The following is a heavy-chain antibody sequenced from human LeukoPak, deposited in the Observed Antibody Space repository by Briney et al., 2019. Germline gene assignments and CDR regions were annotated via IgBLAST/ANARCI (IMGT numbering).Heavy chain of an antibody. CDR1: GYTLTSYG. V-gene: IGHV1-18*01. D-gene: IGHD3-3*01. J-gene: IGHJ5*02. Sequence: ASVKVSCKASGYTLTSYGISWVRQAPGQGLEWMGWISAYNGNTNYAQKLQGRVTITTDESTSTAYMELSSLRSEDTAVYYCARVWSGQGWFDPWGQGTLVTVSS. CDR3: ARVWSGQGWFDP. CDR2: ISAYNGNT.